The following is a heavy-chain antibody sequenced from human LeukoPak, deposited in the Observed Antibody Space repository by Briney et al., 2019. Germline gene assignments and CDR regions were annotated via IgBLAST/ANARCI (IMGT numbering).Heavy chain of an antibody. Sequence: GGSLRLSCAASGFTFSSYAVSWVRQAPGKGLEWVSAISGSGGSTYYADSVKGRFTISRDNSKNTLYLQMNSLRAEDTAVYYCAKRLMPDYYDSSGYYLPNDAFDIWGQGTMVTVSS. D-gene: IGHD3-22*01. V-gene: IGHV3-23*01. CDR1: GFTFSSYA. J-gene: IGHJ3*02. CDR3: AKRLMPDYYDSSGYYLPNDAFDI. CDR2: ISGSGGST.